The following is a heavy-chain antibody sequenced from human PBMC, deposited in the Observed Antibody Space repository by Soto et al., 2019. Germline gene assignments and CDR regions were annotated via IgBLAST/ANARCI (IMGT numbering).Heavy chain of an antibody. CDR3: ASATVVAANFDC. Sequence: PGGSLTLSCAAYGFAFRSYNMNWVRQAPGKGLEWVASMSSGSSNIYYADSVKCRFTFSRDNAKNSLFLQMDSLRAEDSAVYYCASATVVAANFDCWGQRTRVTVS. V-gene: IGHV3-21*01. D-gene: IGHD2-15*01. CDR1: GFAFRSYN. CDR2: MSSGSSNI. J-gene: IGHJ4*02.